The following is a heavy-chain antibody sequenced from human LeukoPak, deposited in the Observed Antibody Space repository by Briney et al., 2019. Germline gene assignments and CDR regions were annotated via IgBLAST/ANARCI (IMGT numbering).Heavy chain of an antibody. CDR1: GFTFSSFG. CDR3: AKRIQSAMATGY. CDR2: IRYDGSNK. J-gene: IGHJ4*02. V-gene: IGHV3-30*02. Sequence: GGSLRLSCAASGFTFSSFGMHWVRQAPRKGLEWVAFIRYDGSNKYYADSVKGRFTISRDNSKNTLYLQMNSLRAEDTAVYYCAKRIQSAMATGYWGQGTLVTVSS. D-gene: IGHD5-18*01.